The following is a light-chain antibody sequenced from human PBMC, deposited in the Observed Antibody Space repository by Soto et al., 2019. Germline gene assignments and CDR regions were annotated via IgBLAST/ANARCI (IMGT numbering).Light chain of an antibody. CDR3: CSYAGTYTVF. CDR2: GVT. J-gene: IGLJ2*01. Sequence: QSALTQPRSVSGSPGQSVTISCTGSSSDVGGYNYVSWYQHHPDKVPKLIIFGVTKQPSGVPDRFSGSKSGNTASLTISGLQAEDEADYFCCSYAGTYTVFFGGGTTLTVL. V-gene: IGLV2-11*01. CDR1: SSDVGGYNY.